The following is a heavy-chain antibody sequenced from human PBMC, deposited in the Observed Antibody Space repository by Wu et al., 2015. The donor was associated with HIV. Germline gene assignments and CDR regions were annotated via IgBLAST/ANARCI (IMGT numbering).Heavy chain of an antibody. Sequence: QVQLVQSGAEVKKPGASVKVSCKASGYTFTGYYVHWVRQAPGQGLEWMGWINPKSGGTNYAQRFQGRVTMTRDTSISTAYMELSRLRSDDTAVYYCASPFGSGPWGQGTLVTVSS. CDR1: GYTFTGYY. CDR3: ASPFGSGP. V-gene: IGHV1-2*02. D-gene: IGHD3-10*01. J-gene: IGHJ5*02. CDR2: INPKSGGT.